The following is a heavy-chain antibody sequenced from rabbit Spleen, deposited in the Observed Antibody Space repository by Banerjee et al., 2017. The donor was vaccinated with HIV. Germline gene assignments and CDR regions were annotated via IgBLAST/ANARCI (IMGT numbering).Heavy chain of an antibody. Sequence: LVESGGGLVKPGGSLTLTCKASGLSFSSSYYMCWVRQAPGKGLEWIACIYTGSSGTTAYASWAKGRFTISKTSSTTVDLKMTSLTAADTATYFCARDLAGVIGWNFNLWGPGTLVTVS. CDR1: GLSFSSSYY. J-gene: IGHJ4*01. CDR2: IYTGSSGTT. CDR3: ARDLAGVIGWNFNL. D-gene: IGHD4-1*01. V-gene: IGHV1S40*01.